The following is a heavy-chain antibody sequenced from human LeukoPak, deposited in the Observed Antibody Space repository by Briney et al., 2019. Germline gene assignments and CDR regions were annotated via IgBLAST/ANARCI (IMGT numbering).Heavy chain of an antibody. CDR2: IKIDGTEK. Sequence: PGGSLRLSCAASGFAFGTYWMTWVCQAPGKGLEWAANIKIDGTEKRYADSVKGRFTISRDNAKNSLYLQMSSLRAEDTAVYYCARRVVGGTDYFDYWGQGTLVTVSS. D-gene: IGHD1-26*01. CDR1: GFAFGTYW. CDR3: ARRVVGGTDYFDY. J-gene: IGHJ4*02. V-gene: IGHV3-7*01.